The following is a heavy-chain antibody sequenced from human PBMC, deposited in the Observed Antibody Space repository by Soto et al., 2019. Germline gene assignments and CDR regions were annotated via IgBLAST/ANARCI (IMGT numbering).Heavy chain of an antibody. D-gene: IGHD4-17*01. Sequence: PGESLKISCKGSGYSFSTYWIGWVRQMPGKGLESIGIIYPGDFETKYSPSFKGQVTISADKSISTAYLQWSSLKASDTAMYYCARARARYGGLSEIESFDYWGQGTLVTVS. J-gene: IGHJ4*02. CDR3: ARARARYGGLSEIESFDY. CDR1: GYSFSTYW. V-gene: IGHV5-51*01. CDR2: IYPGDFET.